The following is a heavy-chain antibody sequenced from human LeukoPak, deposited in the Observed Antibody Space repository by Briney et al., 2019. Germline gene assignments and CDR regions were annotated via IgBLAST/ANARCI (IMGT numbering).Heavy chain of an antibody. D-gene: IGHD6-6*01. J-gene: IGHJ2*01. V-gene: IGHV5-51*01. CDR3: ARRTPEYTNRWYFDL. CDR2: IYPGDSDT. CDR1: GHSFTSYW. Sequence: GESLKISCKGSGHSFTSYWIGWVRQMPGKGLEWMGIIYPGDSDTRYSPSFQGQVTISADKSINTAFVQWSSLKASDTAIYYCARRTPEYTNRWYFDLWGRGTLVTVSS.